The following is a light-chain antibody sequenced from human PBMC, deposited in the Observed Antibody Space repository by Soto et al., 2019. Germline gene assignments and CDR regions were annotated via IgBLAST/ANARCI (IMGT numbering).Light chain of an antibody. V-gene: IGKV1-39*01. J-gene: IGKJ4*01. CDR1: QSIGSY. CDR3: QQIYTIQLT. CDR2: GGS. Sequence: DILIAEAPASLSGGDWDSLTISFPATQSIGSYLNWYQQKPGKAPNLLIHGGSILQSGVTPRFSGGGGGTDFTLTISSLQPEDFTSYYCQQIYTIQLTFGGGTKVDIK.